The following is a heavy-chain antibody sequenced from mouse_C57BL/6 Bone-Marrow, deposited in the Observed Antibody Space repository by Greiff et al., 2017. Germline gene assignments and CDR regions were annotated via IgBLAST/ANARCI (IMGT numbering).Heavy chain of an antibody. CDR3: AKMGDYYGSSYSYYFDY. D-gene: IGHD1-1*01. CDR1: GFSFTSYG. V-gene: IGHV2-5*01. CDR2: IWRGGST. Sequence: VMLVESGPGLVQPSQSLSITCTVSGFSFTSYGVHWVRQSPGKGLEWLGVIWRGGSTDYNAAFMSRLSITKDNSKSQVFFKMNSLQADDTAIYYCAKMGDYYGSSYSYYFDYWGQGTTLTVSS. J-gene: IGHJ2*01.